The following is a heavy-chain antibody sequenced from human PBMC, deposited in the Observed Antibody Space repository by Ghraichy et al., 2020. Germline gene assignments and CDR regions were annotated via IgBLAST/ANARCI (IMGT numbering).Heavy chain of an antibody. J-gene: IGHJ4*02. CDR3: AKDSGTSFFDY. D-gene: IGHD1-26*01. CDR1: AYTFANYA. CDR2: INAGKGTT. Sequence: ASVKVSCKTSAYTFANYAIHWLRQAPGQRLEWMGWINAGKGTTKYSQRLQGRVTITSDTSASTVYMELSSLRSEDTAVYYCAKDSGTSFFDYWGQGNLVTVSS. V-gene: IGHV1-3*01.